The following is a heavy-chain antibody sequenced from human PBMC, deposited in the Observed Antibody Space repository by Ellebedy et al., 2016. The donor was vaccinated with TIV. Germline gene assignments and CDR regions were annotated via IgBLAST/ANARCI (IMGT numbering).Heavy chain of an antibody. Sequence: AASVKVSCKASGYTFTGYYMHWVRQAPGQGLEWMGWINPNSGGTNYAQKFQGRVTMTRDTSISTAYMELSRLRSDDTAVYYCARDPPELGLASDIWGQGTMVTVSS. V-gene: IGHV1-2*02. CDR3: ARDPPELGLASDI. CDR2: INPNSGGT. D-gene: IGHD1-7*01. J-gene: IGHJ3*02. CDR1: GYTFTGYY.